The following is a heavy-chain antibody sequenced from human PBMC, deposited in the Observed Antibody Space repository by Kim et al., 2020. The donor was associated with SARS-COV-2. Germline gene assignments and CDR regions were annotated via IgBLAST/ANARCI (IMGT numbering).Heavy chain of an antibody. CDR2: ISSTGTAT. J-gene: IGHJ4*02. CDR3: ARESRGVVVTGPAY. CDR1: GLTFSDYY. D-gene: IGHD2-2*01. Sequence: GGSLRLSCAASGLTFSDYYMSWIRQAPGKGLEFVSFISSTGTATNYADSVKGRFTISRDNTNNSLYLQMNSLRAEDTAVYYCARESRGVVVTGPAYWGQGTLVTVSS. V-gene: IGHV3-11*01.